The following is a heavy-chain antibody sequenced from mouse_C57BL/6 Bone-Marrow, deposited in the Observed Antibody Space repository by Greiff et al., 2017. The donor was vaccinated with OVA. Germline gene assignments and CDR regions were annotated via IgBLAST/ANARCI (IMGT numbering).Heavy chain of an antibody. CDR1: GFTFSDYY. CDR3: ARHGYGSSYWYFDV. D-gene: IGHD1-1*01. CDR2: ISNGGGST. Sequence: DVKLVESGGGLVQPGGSLKLSCAASGFTFSDYYMYWVRQTPEKRLEWVAYISNGGGSTYYPDTVKGRFTISRDNAKNTLYLQMSRLKSEATAMYYCARHGYGSSYWYFDVWGTGTTVTVSS. J-gene: IGHJ1*03. V-gene: IGHV5-12*01.